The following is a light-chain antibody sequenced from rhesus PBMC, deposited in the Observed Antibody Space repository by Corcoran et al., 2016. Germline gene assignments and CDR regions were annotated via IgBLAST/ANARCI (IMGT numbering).Light chain of an antibody. CDR3: MQALEFPYS. V-gene: IGKV2-104*02. CDR2: EVS. J-gene: IGKJ2*01. Sequence: DIVMTQTPLSLPVTPGEPASISCRSSQSLLDSEDGNTYLDWYLQKTGQSPQLLIYEVSHLAFGVPDRFSGSGSDTDFTLKISRVEAEDVGVYYCMQALEFPYSFGQGTKVEIK. CDR1: QSLLDSEDGNTY.